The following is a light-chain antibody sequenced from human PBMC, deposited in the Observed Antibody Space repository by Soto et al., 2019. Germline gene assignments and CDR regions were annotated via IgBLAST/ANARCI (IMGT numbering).Light chain of an antibody. CDR1: QSISSW. Sequence: DIQMTQSPSTLSASVGDRVTITCRASQSISSWLAWYQQKPGKAPNLLIYKASSLESGVPSRFSGSGSGTEFTLTISSLQPDDFANYYCQQFNSYPGTFGQGTKVEIK. CDR3: QQFNSYPGT. CDR2: KAS. J-gene: IGKJ1*01. V-gene: IGKV1-5*03.